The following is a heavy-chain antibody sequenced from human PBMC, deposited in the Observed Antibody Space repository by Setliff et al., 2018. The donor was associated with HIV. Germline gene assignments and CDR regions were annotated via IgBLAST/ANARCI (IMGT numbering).Heavy chain of an antibody. Sequence: GGSLRLSCAASGFTFSSYAMHWVRQAPGKGLEYVSAISSNGGSTYYANSVKGRFTISRDNSKNTLYLQMGSLRAEDMAVYYCARDFGHCSSTSCYTFFDYWGQGTLVTVSS. CDR3: ARDFGHCSSTSCYTFFDY. J-gene: IGHJ4*02. CDR1: GFTFSSYA. V-gene: IGHV3-64*01. D-gene: IGHD2-2*02. CDR2: ISSNGGST.